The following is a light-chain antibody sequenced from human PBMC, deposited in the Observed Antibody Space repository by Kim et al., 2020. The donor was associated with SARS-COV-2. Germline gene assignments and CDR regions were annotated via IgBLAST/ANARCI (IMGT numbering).Light chain of an antibody. CDR3: NSRDSLGPVV. Sequence: VALGQTVRITCQGDSLRNYYATWYQQKPGQAPVLVIYGKNKRPSGIPDRFSGSNSGNTASLIITGAQAEDEADYYCNSRDSLGPVVFGGGTKLTVL. CDR1: SLRNYY. CDR2: GKN. J-gene: IGLJ2*01. V-gene: IGLV3-19*01.